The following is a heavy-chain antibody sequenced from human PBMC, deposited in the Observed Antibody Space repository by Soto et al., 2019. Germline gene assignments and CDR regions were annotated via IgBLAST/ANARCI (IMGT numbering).Heavy chain of an antibody. Sequence: ASETLSLTCTVSGGSITSGGYYWSWIRQHPGKGLEWLGYIYDSGSTFYNPSLKSRITLSVDTSKNQFSLRLSSVTVADTAVYFCARKQAVYFYGIDDWGQGTLVTVSS. CDR2: IYDSGST. CDR1: GGSITSGGYY. CDR3: ARKQAVYFYGIDD. D-gene: IGHD3-10*01. J-gene: IGHJ4*02. V-gene: IGHV4-31*03.